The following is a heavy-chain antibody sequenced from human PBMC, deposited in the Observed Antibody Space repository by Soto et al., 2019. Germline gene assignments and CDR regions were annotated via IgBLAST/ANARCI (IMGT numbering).Heavy chain of an antibody. CDR1: GGSISRGGYY. CDR3: ARAEGIAVAGLFDY. V-gene: IGHV4-31*03. CDR2: IYYSGST. Sequence: QVQLQESGPGLVKPSQTLSLTCTVSGGSISRGGYYWSWIRQHPGKGLEWIGYIYYSGSTYYNPSLKSRVTISVDTSKNQFSLKLSSVTAADTAVYYCARAEGIAVAGLFDYWGQGTLVTVSS. D-gene: IGHD6-19*01. J-gene: IGHJ4*02.